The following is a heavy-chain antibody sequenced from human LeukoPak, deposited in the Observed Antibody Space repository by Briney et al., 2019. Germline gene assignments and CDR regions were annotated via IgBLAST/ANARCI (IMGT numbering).Heavy chain of an antibody. CDR3: ARDRGSGSYYYGMDV. J-gene: IGHJ6*02. Sequence: SQTLSLTCTVSGGSISSGDYYWSWIRQPPGKGLEWIGYMYYSGSTNYNPSLKSRVTISVDTSKNQFSLKLSSVTAADTAVYYCARDRGSGSYYYGMDVWGQGTTVTVSS. D-gene: IGHD3-10*01. CDR1: GGSISSGDYY. V-gene: IGHV4-61*08. CDR2: MYYSGST.